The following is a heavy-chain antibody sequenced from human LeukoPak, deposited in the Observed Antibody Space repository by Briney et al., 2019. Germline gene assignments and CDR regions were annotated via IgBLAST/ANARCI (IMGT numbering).Heavy chain of an antibody. D-gene: IGHD6-13*01. J-gene: IGHJ4*02. CDR3: ATGYTSNCPYN. Sequence: SETLSLTCTVSGGSISSSSYYWGWIRKPQGKGLEWIGTIYYSGSTYYNPSLKSRVTISVDTSKNQFSLKLRSVTAADTAVYYCATGYTSNCPYNWGQGTLVTVSS. CDR1: GGSISSSSYY. V-gene: IGHV4-39*01. CDR2: IYYSGST.